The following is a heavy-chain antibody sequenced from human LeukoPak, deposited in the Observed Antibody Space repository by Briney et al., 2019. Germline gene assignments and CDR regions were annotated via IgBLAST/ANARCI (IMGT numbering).Heavy chain of an antibody. Sequence: ASVKVSCKASGYTFTSYGISWVRQAPGQGLEWMGWISAYNGNTNYAQKFQGRVTMTRDTSTSTVYMELSSLRSEDTAVYYCARGASSSWYDYWGQGTLVTVSS. V-gene: IGHV1-18*01. J-gene: IGHJ4*02. CDR2: ISAYNGNT. D-gene: IGHD6-13*01. CDR1: GYTFTSYG. CDR3: ARGASSSWYDY.